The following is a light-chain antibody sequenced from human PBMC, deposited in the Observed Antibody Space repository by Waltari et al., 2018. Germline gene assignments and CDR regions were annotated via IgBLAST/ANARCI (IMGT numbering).Light chain of an antibody. CDR2: GAS. Sequence: ELVLTQSPGTLSLSPGERATLSCRASQTISGSWLTWYQHKPGQAPRLVLYGASIRATAIPDRFSGSGSGTDFTLTISRLEPEDFAVYYCQQYDGTSVTFGGGTKVEIK. CDR3: QQYDGTSVT. V-gene: IGKV3-20*01. CDR1: QTISGSW. J-gene: IGKJ4*01.